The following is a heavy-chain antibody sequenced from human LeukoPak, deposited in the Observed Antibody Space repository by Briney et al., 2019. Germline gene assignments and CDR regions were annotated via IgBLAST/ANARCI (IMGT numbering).Heavy chain of an antibody. CDR3: ARDPSSMVRGVIIYYLDH. D-gene: IGHD3-10*01. CDR2: INPNSGGT. J-gene: IGHJ4*02. V-gene: IGHV1-2*02. Sequence: APVTVSFKASGYTFTGHYLHWVRQAPGQGLEWMGWINPNSGGTNSAQKFQGRVTITWDTSVNTAYLEVNSLRSDDTAVYYCARDPSSMVRGVIIYYLDHWGQGTLVTVSS. CDR1: GYTFTGHY.